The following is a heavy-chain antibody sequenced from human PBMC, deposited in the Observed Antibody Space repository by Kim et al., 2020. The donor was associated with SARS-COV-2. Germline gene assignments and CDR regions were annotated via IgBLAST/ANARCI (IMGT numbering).Heavy chain of an antibody. CDR1: GFTFSSYA. CDR2: ISYDGSNK. D-gene: IGHD3-22*01. V-gene: IGHV3-30*04. CDR3: ASSRSGSYYYGMDV. Sequence: GGSLRLSCAASGFTFSSYAMHWVRQAPGKGLEWVAVISYDGSNKYYADSVKGRLTISRDNSKNTLYLQMNSLRAEDTAVYYCASSRSGSYYYGMDVWGQGTTVTVSS. J-gene: IGHJ6*02.